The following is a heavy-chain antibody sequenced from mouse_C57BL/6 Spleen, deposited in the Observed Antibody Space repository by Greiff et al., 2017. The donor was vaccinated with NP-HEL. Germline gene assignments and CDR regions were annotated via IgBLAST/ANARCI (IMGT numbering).Heavy chain of an antibody. CDR1: GYTFTSYW. J-gene: IGHJ2*01. D-gene: IGHD1-1*02. CDR2: INPSNGGT. CDR3: ARPGTWTYYFDY. V-gene: IGHV1-53*01. Sequence: QVQLQQPGTELVKPGASVKLSCKASGYTFTSYWMHWVKQRPGQGLEWIGNINPSNGGTNYNEKLKSKATLTVDKSSSTAYMQLSSLTSEDSAVYYCARPGTWTYYFDYRGQGTTLTVSS.